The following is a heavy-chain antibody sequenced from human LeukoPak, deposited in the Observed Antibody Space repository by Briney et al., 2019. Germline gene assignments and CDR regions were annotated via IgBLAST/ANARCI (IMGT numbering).Heavy chain of an antibody. CDR1: GGSISSYY. J-gene: IGHJ5*02. Sequence: SETLSLTCTVSGGSISSYYWSWIRQPAGKGLEWIGRIYTSGSTNYNPSLKSRVTMSVDTSKNQISLKLSSVTAADTAVYYCARENYDFWSGYHRINWFDPWGQGTLVTVSS. V-gene: IGHV4-4*07. CDR3: ARENYDFWSGYHRINWFDP. CDR2: IYTSGST. D-gene: IGHD3-3*01.